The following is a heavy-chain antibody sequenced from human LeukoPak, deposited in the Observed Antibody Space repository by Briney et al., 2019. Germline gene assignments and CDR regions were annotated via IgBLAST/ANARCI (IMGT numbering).Heavy chain of an antibody. CDR1: GGSISSSSYY. CDR2: IYYSGST. J-gene: IGHJ4*02. Sequence: SETLSLTCTVSGGSISSSSYYWGWIRQPPGTGLEWIGSIYYSGSTYYNPSLKSRVTISVDTSKNQFSLKLSSVTAADTAVYYCARYYYDSSGYFDYWGQGTLVTVSS. CDR3: ARYYYDSSGYFDY. V-gene: IGHV4-39*01. D-gene: IGHD3-22*01.